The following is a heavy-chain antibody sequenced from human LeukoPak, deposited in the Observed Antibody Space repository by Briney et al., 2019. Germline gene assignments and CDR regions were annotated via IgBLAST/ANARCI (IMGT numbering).Heavy chain of an antibody. CDR2: ISGSGGST. CDR3: AKDRYSSSWYYYFDY. V-gene: IGHV3-23*01. Sequence: GGSLRLSCAASGFTFSGYAMSWVRQAPGKGLEWVSAISGSGGSTYYADSVKGRFTISRDNSKNTLYLQMNSLRAEDTAVYYCAKDRYSSSWYYYFDYWGQGTLVTVSS. J-gene: IGHJ4*02. D-gene: IGHD6-13*01. CDR1: GFTFSGYA.